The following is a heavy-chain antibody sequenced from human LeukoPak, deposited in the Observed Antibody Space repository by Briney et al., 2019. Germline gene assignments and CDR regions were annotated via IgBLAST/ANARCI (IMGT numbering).Heavy chain of an antibody. V-gene: IGHV4-39*01. J-gene: IGHJ5*02. Sequence: SETLSLTCTVSGGSISSSSYYWGWIRQPPGKGLEWIGSIYYSGSTYYNPPLKSRVTISVDTSKNQFSLKLSSVTAADTAVYYCARQSTMVRGVILNWFDPWGQGTLVTVSS. CDR3: ARQSTMVRGVILNWFDP. CDR2: IYYSGST. D-gene: IGHD3-10*01. CDR1: GGSISSSSYY.